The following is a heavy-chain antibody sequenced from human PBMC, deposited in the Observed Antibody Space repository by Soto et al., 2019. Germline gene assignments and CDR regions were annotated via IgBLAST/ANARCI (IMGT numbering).Heavy chain of an antibody. CDR1: GFTFSSYS. V-gene: IGHV3-21*04. J-gene: IGHJ5*02. CDR2: ISSSSSYI. D-gene: IGHD3-10*01. CDR3: ANNVLLWFGETQTPHNWFDP. Sequence: PGGTLRLSCAPSGFTFSSYSMNWVRQAPGKGLEWVSSISSSSSYIYYADSVKGRFTISRDNAKNSLYLQMNSLRAEDTAVYYCANNVLLWFGETQTPHNWFDPWGQGTLVTVSS.